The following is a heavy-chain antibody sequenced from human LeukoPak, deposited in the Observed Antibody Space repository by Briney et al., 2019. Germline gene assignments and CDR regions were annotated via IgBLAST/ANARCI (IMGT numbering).Heavy chain of an antibody. D-gene: IGHD6-19*01. J-gene: IGHJ4*02. Sequence: PGGSLRLSCAASGFTFSSYGMHWVRQAPGKGLEWVAVISYDGSNKYYADSVKGRFTISRDNSKDTLDLQMNSLRAEDTAVYYCAKEADSSGWYHDYWGQGTLVTVSS. CDR1: GFTFSSYG. CDR2: ISYDGSNK. V-gene: IGHV3-30*18. CDR3: AKEADSSGWYHDY.